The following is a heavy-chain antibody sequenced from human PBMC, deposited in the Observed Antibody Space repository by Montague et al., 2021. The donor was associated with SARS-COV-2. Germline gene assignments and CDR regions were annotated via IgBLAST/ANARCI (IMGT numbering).Heavy chain of an antibody. CDR1: GFTFSRFA. D-gene: IGHD4-17*01. J-gene: IGHJ6*02. CDR2: ISAPGTHI. CDR3: ARWRRDGDYGPYNYYGMDV. Sequence: SLRLSCAASGFTFSRFAMNWVRQAPGKGLEWVSSISAPGTHIYYADSLKGRVTISRDNAKNSLYLQMNSLRAEDTAVYYCARWRRDGDYGPYNYYGMDVWGQGATVTVSS. V-gene: IGHV3-21*01.